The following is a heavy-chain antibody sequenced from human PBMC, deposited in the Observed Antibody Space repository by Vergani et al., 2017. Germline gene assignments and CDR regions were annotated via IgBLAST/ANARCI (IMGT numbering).Heavy chain of an antibody. CDR1: GFSFSAYW. V-gene: IGHV3-7*01. Sequence: EVQLVESGGGLVQPGGSLRLSCAASGFSFSAYWMNWVRQAPGKGLEGGANIKEDESKKYYVDSVKGRFTISRDNAENSLYLQINSLRAEDTAVYYCARDSNQHMDVWGKGTTVTVSS. CDR3: ARDSNQHMDV. CDR2: IKEDESKK. J-gene: IGHJ6*03.